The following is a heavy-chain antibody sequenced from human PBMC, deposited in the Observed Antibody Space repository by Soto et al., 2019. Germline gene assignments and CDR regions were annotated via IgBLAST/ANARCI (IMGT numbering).Heavy chain of an antibody. J-gene: IGHJ6*03. CDR1: GYTFTSYD. V-gene: IGHV1-8*01. CDR2: MNPNSGNT. Sequence: QVQLVQSGAEVKKPGASVKVSCKASGYTFTSYDINWVRQATGQGLEWMGWMNPNSGNTGYAQKFQGRVTMTRNTSISTAYMELSSLRSEDTAVYYCARALLTVINLYYYYDYMDVWGKGTTVTVSS. CDR3: ARALLTVINLYYYYDYMDV. D-gene: IGHD4-4*01.